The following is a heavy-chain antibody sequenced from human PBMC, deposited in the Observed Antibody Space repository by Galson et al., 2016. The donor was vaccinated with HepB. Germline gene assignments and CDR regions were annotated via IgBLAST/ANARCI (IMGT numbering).Heavy chain of an antibody. V-gene: IGHV3-53*01. J-gene: IGHJ4*02. CDR1: GFTISSNY. Sequence: SLRLSCAASGFTISSNYVSWVRQAPGKGLEYISVTHPGGTAYFADALKGRFIVSGDNSKNTLYLQMHSLRAKDTAVYYCARDLNYWGQGTLVTVSS. CDR2: THPGGTA. CDR3: ARDLNY.